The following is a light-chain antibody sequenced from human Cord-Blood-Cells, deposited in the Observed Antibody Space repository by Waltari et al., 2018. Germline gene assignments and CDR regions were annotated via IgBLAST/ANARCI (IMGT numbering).Light chain of an antibody. Sequence: QSALTQPASVSGSPGQSITISCTGTSSDVGGYNYVSWYQQHPGKAPKLMIYDVSNRPSGVSMRFSVSKSGNTASLTISGLQAEDEADYYCSSYTSSSTVVFGGGTKLTVL. CDR1: SSDVGGYNY. J-gene: IGLJ2*01. CDR3: SSYTSSSTVV. V-gene: IGLV2-14*01. CDR2: DVS.